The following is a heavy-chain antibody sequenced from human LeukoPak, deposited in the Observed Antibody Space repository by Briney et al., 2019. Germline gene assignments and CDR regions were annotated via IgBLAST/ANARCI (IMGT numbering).Heavy chain of an antibody. V-gene: IGHV1-2*02. Sequence: ASVKVSCKASGYTFTGYYVHWVRQAPGQGLEWMGWINPYSGDTNYAQKFQGRVTITRNTSISTAYMELSSLRSEDTAVYYCARVGSPGYDFWSGYYTNFYYFDYWGQGTLVTVSS. D-gene: IGHD3-3*01. CDR2: INPYSGDT. CDR1: GYTFTGYY. CDR3: ARVGSPGYDFWSGYYTNFYYFDY. J-gene: IGHJ4*02.